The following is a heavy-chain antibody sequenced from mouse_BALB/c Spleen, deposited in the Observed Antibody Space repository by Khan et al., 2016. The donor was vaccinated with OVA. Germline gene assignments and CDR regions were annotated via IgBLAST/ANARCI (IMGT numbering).Heavy chain of an antibody. CDR3: GRSGSVSFAY. V-gene: IGHV1S29*02. D-gene: IGHD6-2*01. J-gene: IGHJ3*01. CDR1: GYTFTDYI. Sequence: VQLQQSGPEQVKPGASVRISCRASGYTFTDYIMDWVKQSHGKSLEWIGYIYPHNGDTGYNQKFKTKVTLTVDTSSSTASMVLRSLTTEDPAVYYYGRSGSVSFAYWGQGTLVTVSA. CDR2: IYPHNGDT.